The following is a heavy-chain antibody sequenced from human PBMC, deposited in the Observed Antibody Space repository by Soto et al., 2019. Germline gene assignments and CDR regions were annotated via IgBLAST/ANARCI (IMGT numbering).Heavy chain of an antibody. CDR3: ARDEDIVLVPAAMRSNWFDP. V-gene: IGHV1-18*01. CDR1: GYTFTSYG. J-gene: IGHJ5*02. D-gene: IGHD2-2*01. CDR2: ISAYNGNT. Sequence: QVQLVQSGAEVKKPGASVKVSCKASGYTFTSYGISWVRQAPGQGLEWMGWISAYNGNTNYAQKLQGRVTMTTDTSTSTAYMELRSMRSDATAVYYCARDEDIVLVPAAMRSNWFDPWGQGTLVTVSS.